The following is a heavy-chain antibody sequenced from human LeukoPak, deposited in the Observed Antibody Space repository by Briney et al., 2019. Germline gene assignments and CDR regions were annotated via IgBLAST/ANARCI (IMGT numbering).Heavy chain of an antibody. CDR2: IYSGGST. CDR3: AREPGYCSGGSCYSESYFDY. CDR1: GFTVSSNY. J-gene: IGHJ4*02. Sequence: GGSLRLSCAASGFTVSSNYMSWVRQAPGKGLEWVSVIYSGGSTYYADSVKGRFTISRDNSKNTLYLQMNSLRAEDTAVYYCAREPGYCSGGSCYSESYFDYWGQGTLVTVSS. V-gene: IGHV3-66*01. D-gene: IGHD2-15*01.